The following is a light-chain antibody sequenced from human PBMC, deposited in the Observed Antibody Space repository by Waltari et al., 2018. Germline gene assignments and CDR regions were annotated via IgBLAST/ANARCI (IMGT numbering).Light chain of an antibody. V-gene: IGKV1-27*01. J-gene: IGKJ1*01. CDR3: QKYNNARRT. CDR1: QGINNY. Sequence: DLQMTQSPSSLSASLGDRVTITCRASQGINNYLIWYQQKPGKIPKLLISAASTLQSGVPSRFSGSGSGTDFTLTISNLQPEDVATYYCQKYNNARRTFGQGTKVEIK. CDR2: AAS.